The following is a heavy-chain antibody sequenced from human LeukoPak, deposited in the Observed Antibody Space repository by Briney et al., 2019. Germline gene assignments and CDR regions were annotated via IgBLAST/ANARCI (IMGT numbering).Heavy chain of an antibody. CDR2: ISSSSSYI. Sequence: GGSLRLPCAASGFTFSSYSMNWVRQAPGKGLEWVSSISSSSSYIYYADSVKGRFTISRDNAKNSLYLQMNSLRAEDTAVYYCARDRDNSGPSPDYWGQGTLVTVSS. CDR1: GFTFSSYS. V-gene: IGHV3-21*01. CDR3: ARDRDNSGPSPDY. D-gene: IGHD3-22*01. J-gene: IGHJ4*02.